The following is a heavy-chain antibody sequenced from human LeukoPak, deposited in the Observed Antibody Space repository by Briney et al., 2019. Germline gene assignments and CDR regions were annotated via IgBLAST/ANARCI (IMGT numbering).Heavy chain of an antibody. CDR2: ISAYNGNT. J-gene: IGHJ4*02. D-gene: IGHD4-23*01. CDR3: ARDIKGLEWVVTIEY. V-gene: IGHV1-18*01. CDR1: GYTFTSYG. Sequence: VASVKVSCKASGYTFTSYGISWVRQAPGQGLEWMGWISAYNGNTNYAQNLQGRVTMTTDTSTSTAYMELRSLRSDDTAVYYCARDIKGLEWVVTIEYWGQGTLVSVSS.